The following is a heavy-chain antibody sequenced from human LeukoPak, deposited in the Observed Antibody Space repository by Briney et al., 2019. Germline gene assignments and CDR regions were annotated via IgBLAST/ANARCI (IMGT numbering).Heavy chain of an antibody. V-gene: IGHV4-4*07. Sequence: SETLSLTRTVSGGSISNYHWSWIRQPAGKGLEWIGRIYTSGTTHYNPSLKSRVTMSVDTSKNQFSLNLSSVTAADTAVYYCARFSSIAAAFDYWGLGTLVTVSS. CDR3: ARFSSIAAAFDY. CDR1: GGSISNYH. D-gene: IGHD6-13*01. J-gene: IGHJ4*02. CDR2: IYTSGTT.